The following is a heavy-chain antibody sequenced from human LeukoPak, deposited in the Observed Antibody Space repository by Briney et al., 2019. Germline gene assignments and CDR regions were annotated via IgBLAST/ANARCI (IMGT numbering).Heavy chain of an antibody. D-gene: IGHD3-3*01. V-gene: IGHV4-4*07. CDR1: GGSISSYD. J-gene: IGHJ4*02. CDR3: ARDTLDFWSGYRDY. CDR2: IYTSGST. Sequence: SETLSLTCTVSGGSISSYDWSWIRQPAGKGLEWIGRIYTSGSTNYNPSLKSRVTMSVDTSKNQFSLKLSSVTAADTAVYYCARDTLDFWSGYRDYWGQGTLVTVSS.